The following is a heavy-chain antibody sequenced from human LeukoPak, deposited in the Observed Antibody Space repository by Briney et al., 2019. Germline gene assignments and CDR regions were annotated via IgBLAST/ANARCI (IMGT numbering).Heavy chain of an antibody. D-gene: IGHD4-17*01. CDR2: IKRDGSER. Sequence: GGSPRLSCEASGFTFSNYWMSWVRQAPGKGLEWVANIKRDGSERDYVEFAKGRFTISRDNANNLLYLQMDSLRGEDTAVYYCVRGTTVTLWGQGTLVTVSS. CDR1: GFTFSNYW. CDR3: VRGTTVTL. V-gene: IGHV3-7*04. J-gene: IGHJ4*02.